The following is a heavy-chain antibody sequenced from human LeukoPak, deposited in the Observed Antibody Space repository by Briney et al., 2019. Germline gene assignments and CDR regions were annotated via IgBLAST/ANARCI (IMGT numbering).Heavy chain of an antibody. CDR1: GFTFSSYA. D-gene: IGHD3-10*01. Sequence: GGSLRLSCAASGFTFSSYAMHWVRQAPGKGLEWVAVISYDGSNKYYADSVKGRFTISRDNSKNSLYLQMNSLRAEDTAVYYWSKNSGGFKCYQAFDIWGRGTMVTVSS. V-gene: IGHV3-30-3*02. CDR3: SKNSGGFKCYQAFDI. CDR2: ISYDGSNK. J-gene: IGHJ3*02.